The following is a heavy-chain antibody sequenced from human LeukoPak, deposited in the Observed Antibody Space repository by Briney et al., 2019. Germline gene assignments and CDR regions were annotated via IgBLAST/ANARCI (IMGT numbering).Heavy chain of an antibody. CDR1: GGTFXXYA. D-gene: IGHD2-2*01. V-gene: IGHV1-69*01. CDR2: IIPIFGTA. J-gene: IGHJ4*02. CDR3: ARARAPIVVVPAAPLSLDY. Sequence: GGTFXXYAIXXVRQAPGQGLEWMGGIIPIFGTANYAQKFQGRVTITADESTSTAYMELSSLRSEDTAVYYCARARAPIVVVPAAPLSLDYWGQGTLVTVSS.